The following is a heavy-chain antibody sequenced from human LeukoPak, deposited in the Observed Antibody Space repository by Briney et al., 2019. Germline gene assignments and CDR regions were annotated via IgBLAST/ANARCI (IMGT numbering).Heavy chain of an antibody. V-gene: IGHV3-30*02. CDR3: AMKAVPRPRLHDAFDF. J-gene: IGHJ3*01. CDR1: GFSFSNYG. D-gene: IGHD5-24*01. Sequence: PGGSLRLSCAASGFSFSNYGMHWVRQAPGKGLEWVAFIRFDGTDEFYADSVKGRFTISRDNSKNTLYLQMNSLRADDTAVYYCAMKAVPRPRLHDAFDFWGQGTVVSVSS. CDR2: IRFDGTDE.